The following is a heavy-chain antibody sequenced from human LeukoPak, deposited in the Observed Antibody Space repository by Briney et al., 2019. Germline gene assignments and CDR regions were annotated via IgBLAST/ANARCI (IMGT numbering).Heavy chain of an antibody. CDR3: ATDVAVAGTGAFDI. D-gene: IGHD6-19*01. Sequence: KPSLTLSLTCTVSGGSISSGDYYWSWIRQPPGKGLEWIGYIYYTGTTYYSPSLKSRVTISVDTSKNQFSLKLSSVTAADTAVYYCATDVAVAGTGAFDIWGQGTMVTVSS. CDR1: GGSISSGDYY. V-gene: IGHV4-30-4*08. J-gene: IGHJ3*02. CDR2: IYYTGTT.